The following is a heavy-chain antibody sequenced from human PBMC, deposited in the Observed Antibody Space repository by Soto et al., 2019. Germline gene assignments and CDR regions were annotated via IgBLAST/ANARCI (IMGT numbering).Heavy chain of an antibody. CDR3: ARWGTTGGLDV. D-gene: IGHD3-16*01. Sequence: QVQLVESGGGVVQPGTSLRLSCVGSGFTFRSYVTHWVRQAPGKGLEWVALTSYDGSNKYYDDSVKGRFTISRDNSRNTVTLQMDNLRLEDMALYYCARWGTTGGLDVWGQGTLVSVSS. J-gene: IGHJ4*02. CDR2: TSYDGSNK. CDR1: GFTFRSYV. V-gene: IGHV3-30*19.